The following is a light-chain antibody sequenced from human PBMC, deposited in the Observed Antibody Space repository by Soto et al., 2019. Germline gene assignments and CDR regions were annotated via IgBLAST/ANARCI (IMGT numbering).Light chain of an antibody. CDR2: WAS. J-gene: IGKJ2*01. CDR1: QSVLYSPHNNNY. V-gene: IGKV4-1*01. CDR3: QQYYSIPYT. Sequence: DIVMTQSPDSLAVSLGERATINCKSSQSVLYSPHNNNYLAWYQQKPGQPPKLLIYWASTRESGVPDRFRGSGSGTDFTLTSSSLQAEDVAVYDYQQYYSIPYTFGQGTKLEIK.